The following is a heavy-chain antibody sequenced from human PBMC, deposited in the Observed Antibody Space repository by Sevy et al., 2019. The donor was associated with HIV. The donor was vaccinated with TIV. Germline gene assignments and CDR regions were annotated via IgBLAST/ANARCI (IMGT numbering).Heavy chain of an antibody. J-gene: IGHJ4*02. V-gene: IGHV3-7*03. D-gene: IGHD1-7*01. Sequence: GGSLRLSCAASGFTFSSYWMNWVRQAPGKGLEWVANIKPDGSEKYYVDSVKGRFTISRDNAKNSLYLQMSSLRAEDTAIYYCASGTLYGANYFDPLDCWGRGALVTVSS. CDR2: IKPDGSEK. CDR1: GFTFSSYW. CDR3: ASGTLYGANYFDPLDC.